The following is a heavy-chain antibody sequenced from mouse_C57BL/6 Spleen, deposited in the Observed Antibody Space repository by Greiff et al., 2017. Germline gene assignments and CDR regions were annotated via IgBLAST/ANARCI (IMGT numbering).Heavy chain of an antibody. V-gene: IGHV1-50*01. CDR1: GYTFTSYW. Sequence: VQLQQPGAELVKPGASVKLSCKASGYTFTSYWMQWVKQRPGQGLEWIGEIDPSDSYTNYNQKFKGKATLTVYTSSSTAYMQLSSLTSEDSAVYYCARSLITSYAMDYWGQGTSVTVSS. CDR3: ARSLITSYAMDY. J-gene: IGHJ4*01. D-gene: IGHD1-1*01. CDR2: IDPSDSYT.